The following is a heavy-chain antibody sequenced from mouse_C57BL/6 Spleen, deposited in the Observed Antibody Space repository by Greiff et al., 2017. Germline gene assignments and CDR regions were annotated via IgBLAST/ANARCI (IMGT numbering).Heavy chain of an antibody. CDR3: AVTTVVANWYFDV. CDR1: GYTFTSYW. CDR2: INPSSGYT. J-gene: IGHJ1*03. D-gene: IGHD1-1*01. V-gene: IGHV1-7*01. Sequence: QVQLQQSGAELAKPGASVKLSCKASGYTFTSYWMHWVKQRPGQGLEWIGYINPSSGYTKYNQKFKDKAILTADKSSSTAYMQLSSLTYEDSAVYYCAVTTVVANWYFDVWGTGTTVTVSS.